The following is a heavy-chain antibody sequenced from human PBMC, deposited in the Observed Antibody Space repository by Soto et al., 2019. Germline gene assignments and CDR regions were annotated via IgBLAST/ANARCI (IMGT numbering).Heavy chain of an antibody. V-gene: IGHV4-39*01. CDR1: GGSISSSSYY. D-gene: IGHD6-19*01. CDR3: ARQTEWLARPFDY. Sequence: QLQLQESGPGLVKPSETLSLTCTVSGGSISSSSYYWGWIRQPPGKGLEWIGSIYYSGSTYYNPSLKSRVTISVDTSKNQFSLKLSSVTAADTAVYYCARQTEWLARPFDYWGQGTLVTVSS. CDR2: IYYSGST. J-gene: IGHJ4*02.